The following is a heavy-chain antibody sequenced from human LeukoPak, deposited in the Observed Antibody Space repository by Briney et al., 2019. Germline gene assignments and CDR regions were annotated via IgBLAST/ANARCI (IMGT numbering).Heavy chain of an antibody. Sequence: ASVKVSCKASGGAFSSYAISWVRQAPGQGLEWMGGIIPIFGTANYAQKFQGRVTITADKSTSTAYMELSSLRSEDTAVYYCAREIHVYYDSSGLFDYWGQGTLVTVSS. V-gene: IGHV1-69*06. D-gene: IGHD3-22*01. J-gene: IGHJ4*02. CDR1: GGAFSSYA. CDR2: IIPIFGTA. CDR3: AREIHVYYDSSGLFDY.